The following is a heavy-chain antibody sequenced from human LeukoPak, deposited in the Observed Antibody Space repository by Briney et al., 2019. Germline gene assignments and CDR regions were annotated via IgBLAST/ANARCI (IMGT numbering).Heavy chain of an antibody. CDR2: IYSGGST. J-gene: IGHJ4*02. D-gene: IGHD2-15*01. CDR1: GFTFSNSW. Sequence: GGSLRLSCAASGFTFSNSWMSWVRQAPGKGLEWVSVIYSGGSTYYADSVKGRFTISRDNSKNTLYLQMNSLRAEDTAVYYCARDRYCSGGSCERGYFDYWGQGTLVTVSS. V-gene: IGHV3-53*01. CDR3: ARDRYCSGGSCERGYFDY.